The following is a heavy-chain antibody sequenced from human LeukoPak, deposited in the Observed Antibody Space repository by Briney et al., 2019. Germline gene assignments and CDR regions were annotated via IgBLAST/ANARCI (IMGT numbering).Heavy chain of an antibody. V-gene: IGHV3-23*01. D-gene: IGHD2-2*01. CDR3: AKGRYCDSTTCAYHGLDV. J-gene: IGHJ6*02. CDR2: ITGSGGTT. CDR1: GFTFSSYA. Sequence: GGSLRLSCAASGFTFSSYAMSWVRRAPGKGLEWVSTITGSGGTTNYADSVKGRFTISRDNSKNTLSLQVNSLSAEDTAVYYCAKGRYCDSTTCAYHGLDVWGQGTTVTLSS.